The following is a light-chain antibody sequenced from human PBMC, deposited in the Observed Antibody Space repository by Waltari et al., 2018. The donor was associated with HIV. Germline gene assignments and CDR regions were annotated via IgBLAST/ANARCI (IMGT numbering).Light chain of an antibody. J-gene: IGLJ2*01. V-gene: IGLV2-23*02. CDR1: SRDVGSYNL. CDR2: EVN. Sequence: QSALTQPASVSGSPGQSITLSCTGTSRDVGSYNLVSWYQQHPGKAPKLMISEVNKRPSGVSNRFSGSKSGNTASLTISGLQAEDEADYYCSSYATAGTYVLFGGGTKLTVL. CDR3: SSYATAGTYVL.